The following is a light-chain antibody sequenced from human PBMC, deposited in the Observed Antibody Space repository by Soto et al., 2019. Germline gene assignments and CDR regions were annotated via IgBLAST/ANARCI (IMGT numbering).Light chain of an antibody. CDR3: SSYAPPSSFAYV. CDR2: DGS. V-gene: IGLV2-23*03. Sequence: QSALTQPASMSGSPGQSITISCTGTSSDVGSYNLVSWYQQFPDKAPKLIIYDGSERPSGVSDRFSGSKSGNTASLTISGLRAEDEAEYHCSSYAPPSSFAYVFGTGTKVTVL. CDR1: SSDVGSYNL. J-gene: IGLJ1*01.